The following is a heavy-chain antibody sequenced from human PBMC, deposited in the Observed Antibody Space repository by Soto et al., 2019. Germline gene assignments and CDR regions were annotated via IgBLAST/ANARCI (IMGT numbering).Heavy chain of an antibody. CDR2: INAGNGNT. J-gene: IGHJ5*02. CDR3: ARDGIAAAGTSWFDP. D-gene: IGHD6-13*01. V-gene: IGHV1-3*01. Sequence: ASVKVSCKASGYTFTSYYMHWVRQAPGQGLEWMGWINAGNGNTKYSQKFQGRVTITTDTSASTAYMELSSLRSEDTAVYYCARDGIAAAGTSWFDPWGQGTLVTVSS. CDR1: GYTFTSYY.